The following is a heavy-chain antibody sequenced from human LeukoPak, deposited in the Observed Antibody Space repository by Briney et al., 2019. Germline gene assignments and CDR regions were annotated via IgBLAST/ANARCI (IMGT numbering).Heavy chain of an antibody. CDR3: AKPDNWNYLAAAFDI. Sequence: QPGGSLRLSCAASGFTFSSYAMHWVRQAPGKGLEWVAVISYDGSNKYYADSVKGRFTISRDNSKNTLYLQMNSLRAEDTAVYYCAKPDNWNYLAAAFDIWGQGTMVTVSS. CDR1: GFTFSSYA. D-gene: IGHD1-7*01. J-gene: IGHJ3*02. CDR2: ISYDGSNK. V-gene: IGHV3-30*04.